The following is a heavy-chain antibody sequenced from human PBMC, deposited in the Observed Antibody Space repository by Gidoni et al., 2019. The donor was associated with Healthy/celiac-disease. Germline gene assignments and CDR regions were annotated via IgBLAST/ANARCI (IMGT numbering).Heavy chain of an antibody. J-gene: IGHJ6*02. CDR2: IDPRDSYT. Sequence: EVPLVQSGAEVKKPGESLRISCTGSGYSFTSYCISWVRQLPGKGLEWMGRIDPRDSYTNYSPSFQGHVTISADKSISTAYLQWSSLKASDTAMYYCATSVGVTRWYYYGMDVWGQGTTVTVSS. CDR1: GYSFTSYC. V-gene: IGHV5-10-1*03. D-gene: IGHD2-15*01. CDR3: ATSVGVTRWYYYGMDV.